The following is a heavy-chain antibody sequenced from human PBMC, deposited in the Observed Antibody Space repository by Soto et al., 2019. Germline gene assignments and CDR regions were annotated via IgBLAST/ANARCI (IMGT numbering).Heavy chain of an antibody. J-gene: IGHJ6*03. Sequence: SETLSLTGTVSGGSISSYCWSWIRQPPGKGLEWIGYIYYSGSTNYNPSLKSRVTISVDTSKNQFSLKLSSVTAADTAVYYCARGGPAHYYYYYMDVWGKGTTVTVSS. D-gene: IGHD2-2*01. V-gene: IGHV4-59*08. CDR2: IYYSGST. CDR1: GGSISSYC. CDR3: ARGGPAHYYYYYMDV.